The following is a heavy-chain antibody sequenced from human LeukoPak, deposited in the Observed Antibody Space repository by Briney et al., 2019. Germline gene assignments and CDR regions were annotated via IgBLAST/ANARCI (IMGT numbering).Heavy chain of an antibody. CDR1: GYTFTGYY. CDR3: ARDYGSQHPIDY. J-gene: IGHJ4*02. CDR2: INPNSGGT. D-gene: IGHD1-1*01. Sequence: ASVKVSCKASGYTFTGYYMHWVRQASGQGLEWMGWINPNSGGTNYAQKFQGRVTMTRDTSISTAYMELSRLRSDDTAVYYCARDYGSQHPIDYWGQGTLVTVSS. V-gene: IGHV1-2*02.